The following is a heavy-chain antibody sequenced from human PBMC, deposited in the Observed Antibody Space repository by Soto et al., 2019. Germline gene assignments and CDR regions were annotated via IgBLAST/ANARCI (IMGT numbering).Heavy chain of an antibody. CDR1: GYTFTSYG. V-gene: IGHV1-18*01. CDR3: AREITMVRGVIAYYYMDV. J-gene: IGHJ6*03. CDR2: ISAYNGNT. D-gene: IGHD3-10*01. Sequence: ASVKVSCKASGYTFTSYGISWVRQAPGQGLEWMGWISAYNGNTNYAQKLQGRVTMTTNTSMSTAYMELRSLRSEDTAVYYCAREITMVRGVIAYYYMDVWGKGTTVTVSS.